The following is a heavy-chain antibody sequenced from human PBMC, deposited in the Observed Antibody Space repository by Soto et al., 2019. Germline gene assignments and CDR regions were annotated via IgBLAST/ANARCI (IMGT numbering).Heavy chain of an antibody. J-gene: IGHJ5*02. CDR1: EFPFTNAW. V-gene: IGHV3-15*01. CDR2: IKSQTDGGTA. Sequence: GGSLRLSCVTSEFPFTNAWMSWVRQVPGKGLEWVGRIKSQTDGGTADYAAPVKGRFTMSRDDSKNTLYLQMNSLKSEDTAIYYCAITPASPHFTWFDPWGQGTLVTVSS. CDR3: AITPASPHFTWFDP. D-gene: IGHD5-12*01.